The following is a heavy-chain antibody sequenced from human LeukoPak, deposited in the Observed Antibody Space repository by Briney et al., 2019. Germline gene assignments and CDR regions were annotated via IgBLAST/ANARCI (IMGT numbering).Heavy chain of an antibody. V-gene: IGHV3-74*01. Sequence: GGSLRLSCAASGFTFSSYWMHWVRQAPGKGLVWVSRINSDGSSTSYADSVKGRFTISRDNAKNTLYLQMNSLRAEDTAVYYCATGRNTMVRGSPYGMDVWGKGTTVTVSS. CDR3: ATGRNTMVRGSPYGMDV. J-gene: IGHJ6*04. CDR2: INSDGSST. CDR1: GFTFSSYW. D-gene: IGHD3-10*01.